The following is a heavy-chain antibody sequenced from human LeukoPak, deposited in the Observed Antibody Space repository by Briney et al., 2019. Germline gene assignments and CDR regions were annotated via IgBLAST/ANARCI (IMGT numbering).Heavy chain of an antibody. CDR2: ISSSGSTI. V-gene: IGHV3-48*03. CDR1: GFTFSSYE. D-gene: IGHD6-19*01. J-gene: IGHJ3*02. Sequence: GGSLRLSCAASGFTFSSYEMNWVRQAPGKGPEWVSYISSSGSTIYYADSVKGRFTISRDNAKNSLYLQMNSLRAEDTAVYYCARVGSSGWYDAFDIWGQGTMVTVSS. CDR3: ARVGSSGWYDAFDI.